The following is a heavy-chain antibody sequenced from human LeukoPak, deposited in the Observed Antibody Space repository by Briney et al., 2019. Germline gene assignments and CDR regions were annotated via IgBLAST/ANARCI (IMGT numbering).Heavy chain of an antibody. V-gene: IGHV4-4*07. D-gene: IGHD2-21*02. CDR2: IHITGST. CDR3: ARVGLLAFDI. CDR1: GGSIGTYY. Sequence: SETLSLTCTVSGGSIGTYYWSWIRQPARKGLEWIGRIHITGSTNYNPSLKSRVAMSLDTSKNQFFLKLNSLTAADTAVYYCARVGLLAFDIWGQGTMVTVSS. J-gene: IGHJ3*02.